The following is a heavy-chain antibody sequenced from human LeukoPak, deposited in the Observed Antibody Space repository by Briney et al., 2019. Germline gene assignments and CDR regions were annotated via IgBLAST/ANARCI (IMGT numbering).Heavy chain of an antibody. CDR1: GFTFSSYG. Sequence: GGSLRLSCAASGFTFSSYGMHWVRQAPGKGLEWVAVISYDGSNKYYADSVKGRFTISRDNSKNTLYLQMNSLRAEDTAVYYCAKEQRYCSSTSCLQWIDWGQGTLVTVSS. D-gene: IGHD2-2*01. V-gene: IGHV3-30*18. J-gene: IGHJ4*02. CDR3: AKEQRYCSSTSCLQWID. CDR2: ISYDGSNK.